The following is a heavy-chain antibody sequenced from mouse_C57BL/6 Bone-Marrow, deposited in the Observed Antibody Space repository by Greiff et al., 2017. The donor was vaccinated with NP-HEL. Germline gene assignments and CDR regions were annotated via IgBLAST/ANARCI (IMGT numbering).Heavy chain of an antibody. J-gene: IGHJ3*01. V-gene: IGHV1-69*01. D-gene: IGHD1-1*01. CDR3: ARSRRYRGFAY. CDR2: IDPSDSYT. Sequence: QVQLQPGAELVMPGASVKLSCKASGYTFTSYWMHWVKQRPGQGLEWIGEIDPSDSYTNYNQKFKGKSTLTVDKSSSTAYMQLSSLTSEDSAVYYCARSRRYRGFAYWGQGTLVTVSA. CDR1: GYTFTSYW.